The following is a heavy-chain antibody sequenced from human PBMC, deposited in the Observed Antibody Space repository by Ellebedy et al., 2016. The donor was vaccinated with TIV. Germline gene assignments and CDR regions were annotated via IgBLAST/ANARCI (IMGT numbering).Heavy chain of an antibody. CDR3: TRSHGGNYYFYGMDV. D-gene: IGHD4-23*01. CDR1: GFTFRSYD. V-gene: IGHV3-13*01. CDR2: IGNTGDT. J-gene: IGHJ6*02. Sequence: GESLKISCAASGFTFRSYDMHWVHQAPGKGLEWVSAIGNTGDTHYPGSVKGRFTISRDTMGDSLYLQMNSLTAGDTGVYYCTRSHGGNYYFYGMDVWGQGTTVTVSS.